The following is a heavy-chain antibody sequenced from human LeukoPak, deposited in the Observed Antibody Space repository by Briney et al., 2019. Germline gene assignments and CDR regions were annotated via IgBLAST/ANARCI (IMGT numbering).Heavy chain of an antibody. CDR2: ISGSGGST. CDR1: GFTFSSYA. D-gene: IGHD6-13*01. J-gene: IGHJ4*02. Sequence: GGSLRLSCAASGFTFSSYAMSLVRQAPGKGLEWVSAISGSGGSTYYADSVKGRFTISRDNSENTLYLQMNYLRAEDTAVYYCARDRGTIAAAGVDYWGQGTLVTVSS. V-gene: IGHV3-23*01. CDR3: ARDRGTIAAAGVDY.